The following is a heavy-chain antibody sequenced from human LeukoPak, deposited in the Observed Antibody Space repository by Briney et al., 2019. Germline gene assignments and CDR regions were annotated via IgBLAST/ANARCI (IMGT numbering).Heavy chain of an antibody. Sequence: SETLSLTCTVSGGSISSYYWSWIRQPPGKGLEWIGYIYYSGSTNYNPSLKSRGTISVDPSKNQFSLKLSSVTAADTAVYYCARRHCSSTSCHYYMDVWGKGTTVTVSS. CDR1: GGSISSYY. D-gene: IGHD2-2*01. V-gene: IGHV4-59*08. CDR3: ARRHCSSTSCHYYMDV. CDR2: IYYSGST. J-gene: IGHJ6*03.